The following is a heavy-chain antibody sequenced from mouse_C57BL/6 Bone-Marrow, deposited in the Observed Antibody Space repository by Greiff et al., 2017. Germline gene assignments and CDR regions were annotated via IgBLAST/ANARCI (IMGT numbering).Heavy chain of an antibody. CDR3: AGPYYGSPFAY. Sequence: VQLQQSGPELVKPGASVKISCKASGYSFTSYYIHWVKQRPGQGLEWIGWIYPGSGNTKYNEKFKGKATLTADTSSSTAYMQLSSLTSEDSAVYYCAGPYYGSPFAYWGQWTLVTVSA. CDR1: GYSFTSYY. CDR2: IYPGSGNT. V-gene: IGHV1-66*01. J-gene: IGHJ3*01. D-gene: IGHD1-1*01.